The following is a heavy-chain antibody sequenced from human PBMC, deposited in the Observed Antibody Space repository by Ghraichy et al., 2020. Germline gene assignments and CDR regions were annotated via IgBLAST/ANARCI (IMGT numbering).Heavy chain of an antibody. CDR1: GFTFTNYA. V-gene: IGHV3-23*01. Sequence: GGSLRLSCAASGFTFTNYAMSWVRQAPGKGLEWVSSTSGSGIDTYYADSVKGRFTISRDNSKNTVSLQMNSLKAEDTAVYYCAKTRKNGYNSVNNWGQGTLVTVSS. CDR2: TSGSGIDT. J-gene: IGHJ4*02. D-gene: IGHD5-24*01. CDR3: AKTRKNGYNSVNN.